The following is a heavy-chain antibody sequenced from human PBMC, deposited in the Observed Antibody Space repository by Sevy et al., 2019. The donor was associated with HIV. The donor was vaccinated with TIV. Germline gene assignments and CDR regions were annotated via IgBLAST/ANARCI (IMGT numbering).Heavy chain of an antibody. Sequence: GGSLRLSCAASGFTFSSYAMHWVRQAPGKGLEWVAVISYDGSNKYYADSVKGRFTISRDNSKNTLYLRMNSLRAEDTAVYYCARPSSGYYSDYWGQGTLVTVSS. J-gene: IGHJ4*02. CDR2: ISYDGSNK. CDR3: ARPSSGYYSDY. CDR1: GFTFSSYA. D-gene: IGHD3-22*01. V-gene: IGHV3-30-3*01.